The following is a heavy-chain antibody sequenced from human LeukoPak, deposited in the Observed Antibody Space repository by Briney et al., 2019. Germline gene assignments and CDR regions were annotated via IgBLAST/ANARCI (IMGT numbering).Heavy chain of an antibody. CDR3: ARHIPGTTGTTHYYYGMDV. D-gene: IGHD1-1*01. CDR2: IDPSDSYT. V-gene: IGHV5-10-1*01. Sequence: GASLKISCKGSGYIFTSYWISWVRQLPGKGLEWMGRIDPSDSYTNYSPSFQGHVTISADKSISTAYLQWSSLKASDTAMYYCARHIPGTTGTTHYYYGMDVWGKGTTVTVSS. J-gene: IGHJ6*04. CDR1: GYIFTSYW.